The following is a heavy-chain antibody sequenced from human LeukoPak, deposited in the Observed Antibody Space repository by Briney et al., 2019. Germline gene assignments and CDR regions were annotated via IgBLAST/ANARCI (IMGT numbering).Heavy chain of an antibody. Sequence: ASVKVSCKASGYTFTGFCIHWVRQAPGQGLEWMGWLNPNSGGTNYAQNFQGRVTMTRDTSISTGYMELSRLRSDDTAIYYCARDLDNYSGSGSYYNGDPLFQHWGQGTLVTVSS. CDR2: LNPNSGGT. D-gene: IGHD3-10*01. CDR3: ARDLDNYSGSGSYYNGDPLFQH. V-gene: IGHV1-2*02. CDR1: GYTFTGFC. J-gene: IGHJ1*01.